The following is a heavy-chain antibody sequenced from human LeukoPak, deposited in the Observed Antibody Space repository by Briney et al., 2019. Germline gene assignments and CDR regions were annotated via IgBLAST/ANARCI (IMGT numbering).Heavy chain of an antibody. D-gene: IGHD1-26*01. J-gene: IGHJ4*02. Sequence: GGSLRLSCAASGFTFSSYSMNWVRQAPRKGLEWVSSISSSSSYIYYADSVKGRFTISRDNAKNSLYLQMNSLRAEDTAVYYCARVLVVGSTDRSYWGQGTLVTVSS. V-gene: IGHV3-21*01. CDR3: ARVLVVGSTDRSY. CDR1: GFTFSSYS. CDR2: ISSSSSYI.